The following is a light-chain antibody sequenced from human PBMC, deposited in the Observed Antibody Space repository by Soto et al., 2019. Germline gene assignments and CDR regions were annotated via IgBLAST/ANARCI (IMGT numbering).Light chain of an antibody. CDR2: EVS. V-gene: IGLV2-8*01. Sequence: QSVLTQPPSASGSPGQSVTISCTGTSSDVGGYNYVSWYQHHPGKAPKLMIYEVSKRPSGVPDRFSGSKSGNTASLTVSGLQAEDEADYYCSSFAAGTNYVFGTGTQLTVL. J-gene: IGLJ1*01. CDR3: SSFAAGTNYV. CDR1: SSDVGGYNY.